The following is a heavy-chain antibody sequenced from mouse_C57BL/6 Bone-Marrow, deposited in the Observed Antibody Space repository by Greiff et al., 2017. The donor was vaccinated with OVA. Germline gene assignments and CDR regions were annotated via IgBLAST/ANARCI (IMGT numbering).Heavy chain of an antibody. Sequence: QVQLKESGPGLVAPSQSLSITCTVSGFSLTSYGVHWVRQPPGKGLEWLVVIWSDGSTTYNSALKSKLSISKDKSKSQVFLKMNSLQTDDTAMYYCARPPPYYGSSRLYYFDYWGQGTTLTVSS. V-gene: IGHV2-6*03. CDR2: IWSDGST. CDR3: ARPPPYYGSSRLYYFDY. D-gene: IGHD1-1*01. CDR1: GFSLTSYG. J-gene: IGHJ2*01.